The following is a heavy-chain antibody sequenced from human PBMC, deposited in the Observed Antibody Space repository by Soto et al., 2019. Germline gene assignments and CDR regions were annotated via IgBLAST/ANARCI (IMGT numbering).Heavy chain of an antibody. Sequence: PSETLSLTCTVSGGSISSSSYYWGWIRQPPGKGLEWIGSIVYSGSTYYNPSLRSRVTISVDTSKNQFSLKLSSVTAADTAVYYCARGNYDFLTGYYIEYFDYWGQGTLVTVSS. J-gene: IGHJ4*02. V-gene: IGHV4-39*07. CDR3: ARGNYDFLTGYYIEYFDY. CDR2: IVYSGST. CDR1: GGSISSSSYY. D-gene: IGHD3-9*01.